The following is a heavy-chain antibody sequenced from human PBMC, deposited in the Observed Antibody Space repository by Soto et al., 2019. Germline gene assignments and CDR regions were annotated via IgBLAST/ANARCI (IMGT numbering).Heavy chain of an antibody. CDR3: TTVWDIVATTFDY. Sequence: EVQLVESGGGLVKPGGSLRLSCAASGFTFSNAWMSWVRQAPGKGLEWVGRIKSKTDGGTTDYAAPVKGRFTISRDDSKNTLYLQMNSLKTEDTAVYYCTTVWDIVATTFDYWGQGNLVTVSS. V-gene: IGHV3-15*01. D-gene: IGHD5-12*01. CDR1: GFTFSNAW. CDR2: IKSKTDGGTT. J-gene: IGHJ4*02.